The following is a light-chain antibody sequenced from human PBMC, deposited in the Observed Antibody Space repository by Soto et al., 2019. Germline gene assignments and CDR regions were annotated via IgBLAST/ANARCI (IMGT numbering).Light chain of an antibody. CDR1: QSVSSY. CDR2: DAS. CDR3: QQRSNWLT. J-gene: IGKJ4*01. V-gene: IGKV3-11*01. Sequence: EIVLTQSPATLSLSPGERATLSCRASQSVSSYLAWYQQKPGQAPRLLIYDASNRATGIPARFSGSVSGTDFTLTIISLEPEDFAVYYCQQRSNWLTFGGGTKVDIK.